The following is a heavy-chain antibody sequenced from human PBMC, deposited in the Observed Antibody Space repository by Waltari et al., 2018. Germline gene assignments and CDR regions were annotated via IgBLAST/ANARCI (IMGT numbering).Heavy chain of an antibody. CDR3: AKPKARGTIFGVVSHDY. V-gene: IGHV3-23*01. J-gene: IGHJ4*02. Sequence: EVQLLESGGGLVQPGGSLRLSCAASGFTFSSYAMSWVRQAPGKGLEWVSAISGSGGRTYYADSVKGRFTISRDNSKNTLYLQMNSLRAEDTAVYYCAKPKARGTIFGVVSHDYWGQGTLVTVSS. CDR2: ISGSGGRT. D-gene: IGHD3-3*01. CDR1: GFTFSSYA.